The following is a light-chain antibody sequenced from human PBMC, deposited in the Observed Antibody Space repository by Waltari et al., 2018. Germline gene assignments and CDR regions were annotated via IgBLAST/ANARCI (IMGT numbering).Light chain of an antibody. CDR2: GAS. J-gene: IGKJ2*02. V-gene: IGKV3-15*01. CDR3: QQYKNWPRT. Sequence: DIVMTQSPPTLSVPPGQRATLSCRASQSISSNLVWYQQKPGQAPRPLIYGASTRATGIPDRFSGSGSGTEFTLTISSLQSEDFAVYYCQQYKNWPRTFGQGTKLQIK. CDR1: QSISSN.